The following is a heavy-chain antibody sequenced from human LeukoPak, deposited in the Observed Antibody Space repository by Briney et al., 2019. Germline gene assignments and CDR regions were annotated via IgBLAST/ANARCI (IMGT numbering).Heavy chain of an antibody. CDR3: ARVRYYDILTGYPLDY. Sequence: SETLSLTCTVSGGSISSGGYYWSWIRQHPGKGLEWIGYIYYSGSTYYNPSLKSRVTISVDTSKNQFSLKLSSVTAADTAVYYCARVRYYDILTGYPLDYWGQGTLVTVSS. V-gene: IGHV4-31*03. CDR2: IYYSGST. D-gene: IGHD3-9*01. J-gene: IGHJ4*02. CDR1: GGSISSGGYY.